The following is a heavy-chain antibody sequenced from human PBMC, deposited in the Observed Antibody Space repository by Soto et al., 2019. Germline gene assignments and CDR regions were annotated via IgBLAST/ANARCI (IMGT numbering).Heavy chain of an antibody. J-gene: IGHJ5*02. CDR1: GGTFSSYT. CDR2: IIPILGIA. D-gene: IGHD2-15*01. V-gene: IGHV1-69*08. Sequence: QVQLVQSGAEVKKPGSSVTVSCKASGGTFSSYTISWVRQAPGQGLEWMGRIIPILGIANYAQKFQGRVTITAYKSTSKAYMELSSLRSEDTAVYYCARDDCSGGRCLGNWFDPWGQGTLVTVSS. CDR3: ARDDCSGGRCLGNWFDP.